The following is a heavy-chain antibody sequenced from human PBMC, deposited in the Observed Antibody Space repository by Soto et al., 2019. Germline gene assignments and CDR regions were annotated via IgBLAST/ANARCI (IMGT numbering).Heavy chain of an antibody. V-gene: IGHV2-5*01. J-gene: IGHJ4*02. D-gene: IGHD1-1*01. CDR2: IYWNDDK. CDR1: GFSLSTSGVG. CDR3: VNSQGQYYFDY. Sequence: QITLKESGPTLVKPTQTLKLPCTFSGFSLSTSGVGVGWIRQPPGKALEWLALIYWNDDKRYSPSLKSRLTITKDTSKNQVVLTMTNMDPVDTATYYCVNSQGQYYFDYWGQGTLVTVSS.